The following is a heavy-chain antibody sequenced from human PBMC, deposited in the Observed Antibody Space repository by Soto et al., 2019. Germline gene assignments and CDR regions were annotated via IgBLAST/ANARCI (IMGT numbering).Heavy chain of an antibody. CDR2: ISSSSSYT. CDR3: ARDHHRYSGYDYVDS. V-gene: IGHV3-11*05. J-gene: IGHJ4*02. Sequence: QVQLVESGGGLVKPGGSLRLSCVASGFTFSDYYMSWIRQAPGKGLEWVSYISSSSSYTNYADSVKGRFTISRDNAKNSLYLQMNSLRADDTAVYYCARDHHRYSGYDYVDSWGQGTLVTVSS. D-gene: IGHD5-12*01. CDR1: GFTFSDYY.